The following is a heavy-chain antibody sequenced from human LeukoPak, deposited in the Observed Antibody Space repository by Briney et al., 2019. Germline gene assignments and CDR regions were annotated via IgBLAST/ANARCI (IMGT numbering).Heavy chain of an antibody. J-gene: IGHJ4*02. D-gene: IGHD3-22*01. Sequence: GASVKVSCRASGGTFSSYAISWVRQAPGQGLEWMGIINPSGGSTSYAQKFQGRVTMTRDTSTSTVYMELSSLRSEDTAVYYCARVPSSSGYYYFDYWGQGTLVTVSS. V-gene: IGHV1-46*01. CDR3: ARVPSSSGYYYFDY. CDR1: GGTFSSYA. CDR2: INPSGGST.